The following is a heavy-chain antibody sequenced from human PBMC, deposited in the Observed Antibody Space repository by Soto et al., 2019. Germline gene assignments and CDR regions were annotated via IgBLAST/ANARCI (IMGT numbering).Heavy chain of an antibody. D-gene: IGHD3-16*01. CDR3: ARGNPFNYAGFDV. Sequence: QAHLERSGAELKRPGASVKVSCKASGYTFSDFDINWLRQASGRGPEWMGWMNAKSGDTFFPQRFQGKFIMTWDTSRSTAYMEVGSLTSDDTAIYYCARGNPFNYAGFDVWGQGTTVAVSS. V-gene: IGHV1-8*01. CDR2: MNAKSGDT. J-gene: IGHJ6*02. CDR1: GYTFSDFD.